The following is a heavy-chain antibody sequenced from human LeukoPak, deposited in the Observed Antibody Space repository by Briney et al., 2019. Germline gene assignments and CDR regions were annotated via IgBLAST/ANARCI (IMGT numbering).Heavy chain of an antibody. CDR2: MNPNSGNT. Sequence: GASVKVSCKASGYTFTSYDINWVRQATGQGLEWMGWMNPNSGNTGYAQKLQGRVTMTTDTSTSTAYMELRSLRSDDTAVYYCARLMVRGVITLSYWGQGTLVTVSS. D-gene: IGHD3-10*01. J-gene: IGHJ4*02. CDR3: ARLMVRGVITLSY. CDR1: GYTFTSYD. V-gene: IGHV1-8*01.